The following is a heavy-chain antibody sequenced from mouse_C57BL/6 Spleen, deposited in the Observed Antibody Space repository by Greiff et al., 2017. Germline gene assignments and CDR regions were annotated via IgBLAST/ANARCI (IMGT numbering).Heavy chain of an antibody. CDR1: GYTFTEYT. CDR2: FYPGSGSI. J-gene: IGHJ4*01. D-gene: IGHD2-4*01. CDR3: ARHDMITKAMDY. V-gene: IGHV1-62-2*01. Sequence: VKLVESGAELVKPGASVKLSCKASGYTFTEYTIHWVKQRSGQGLEWIGWFYPGSGSIKYNEKFKDKATLTADKSSSTVYMELSRLTSEDSAVYFSARHDMITKAMDYGGQGTSVTVSS.